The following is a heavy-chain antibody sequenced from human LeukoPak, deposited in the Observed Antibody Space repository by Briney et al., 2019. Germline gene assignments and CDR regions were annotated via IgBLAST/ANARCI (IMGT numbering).Heavy chain of an antibody. J-gene: IGHJ4*02. CDR3: ASPGTYYSSGIDY. D-gene: IGHD6-25*01. CDR1: GYSISSGYY. V-gene: IGHV4-38-2*01. Sequence: SETLSLTCAVSGYSISSGYYWGWIRQPPGKGLEWIGSIYHSGSTYYNPSLKSRVTISVDTSKNQFSLKLSSVTAADTAVYYCASPGTYYSSGIDYWGQGTLVTVSS. CDR2: IYHSGST.